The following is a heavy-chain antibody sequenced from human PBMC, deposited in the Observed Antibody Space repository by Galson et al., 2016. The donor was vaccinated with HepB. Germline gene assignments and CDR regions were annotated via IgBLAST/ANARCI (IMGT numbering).Heavy chain of an antibody. CDR1: GYTFTSYG. CDR3: ARGHCTGNNCYWNFDY. D-gene: IGHD2-8*02. CDR2: ISPYNANT. J-gene: IGHJ4*02. V-gene: IGHV1-18*01. Sequence: SVKVSCKASGYTFTSYGISWVRQAPGQGLEWMGWISPYNANTNSGQKLQDRVTMTADTFTNTAYMELRSLKSDDTAVYYCARGHCTGNNCYWNFDYWGQGTLVTVSS.